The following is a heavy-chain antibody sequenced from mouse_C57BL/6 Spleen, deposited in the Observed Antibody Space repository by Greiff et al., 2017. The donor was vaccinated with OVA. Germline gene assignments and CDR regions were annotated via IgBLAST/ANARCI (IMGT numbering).Heavy chain of an antibody. Sequence: EVQLQQSGPVLVKPGASVKMSCKASGYTFTDYYMNWVKQSHGKSLEWIGVINPYNGGTSYNQKFKGKATLTVDKSSSTAYMELNSLTSEDSAVYYCAKLGYWYFDVWGTGTTVTVSS. CDR2: INPYNGGT. CDR1: GYTFTDYY. CDR3: AKLGYWYFDV. D-gene: IGHD4-1*01. V-gene: IGHV1-19*01. J-gene: IGHJ1*03.